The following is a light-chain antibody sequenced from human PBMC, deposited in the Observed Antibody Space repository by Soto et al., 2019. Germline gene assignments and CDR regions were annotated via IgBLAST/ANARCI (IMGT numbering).Light chain of an antibody. Sequence: QSALTQPASVSGSPGQSITISCTGISSDVGGYNYVSWYQQHPGKAPKLMIYEVSNRPSGVSQRFSGSKSGNTASLTISGLQAEDEADYYCSSYTSSKIKVFGGGTKLTVL. CDR3: SSYTSSKIKV. CDR2: EVS. CDR1: SSDVGGYNY. V-gene: IGLV2-14*01. J-gene: IGLJ2*01.